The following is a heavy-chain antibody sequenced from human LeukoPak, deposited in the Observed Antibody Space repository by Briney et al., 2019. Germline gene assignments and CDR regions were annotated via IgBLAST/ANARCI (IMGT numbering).Heavy chain of an antibody. CDR2: INHSGST. CDR1: GGSFSGYY. CDR3: ARGQGGKQWLVLISLYYFDY. J-gene: IGHJ4*02. D-gene: IGHD6-19*01. Sequence: PSETLSLTCAVYGGSFSGYYWSWIRQPPGKGLEWIGEINHSGSTNYNPSLKSRVTISVDTSKNQFSLKLSSVTAADTAVYYCARGQGGKQWLVLISLYYFDYWGQGTLVTVSS. V-gene: IGHV4-34*01.